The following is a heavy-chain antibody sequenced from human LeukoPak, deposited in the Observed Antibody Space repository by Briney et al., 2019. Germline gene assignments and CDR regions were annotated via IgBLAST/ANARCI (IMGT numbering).Heavy chain of an antibody. Sequence: SETLSLTCVVYGGSFSGYYWSWIRQSPGKGLEWIGEINHRGSTNYNPSLKRRVTISLDTSKNQFSLKLSSVTAADTAVYYCARQGYGSGSSHHYYYYYYMDVWGKGTTVTISS. CDR2: INHRGST. D-gene: IGHD3-10*01. J-gene: IGHJ6*03. CDR1: GGSFSGYY. CDR3: ARQGYGSGSSHHYYYYYYMDV. V-gene: IGHV4-34*01.